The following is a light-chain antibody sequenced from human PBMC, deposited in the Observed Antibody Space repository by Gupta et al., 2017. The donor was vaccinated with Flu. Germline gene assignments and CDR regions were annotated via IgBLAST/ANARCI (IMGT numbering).Light chain of an antibody. CDR2: QDN. CDR3: QAWDSKFVV. Sequence: VSPGQTASITCSGDKLGDKYACWYRQKPGQSPVLVIYQDNKRPSGIPERISGSNSGNTATLTISGTQAMDEADYYCQAWDSKFVVFGGGTKLTVL. J-gene: IGLJ2*01. V-gene: IGLV3-1*01. CDR1: KLGDKY.